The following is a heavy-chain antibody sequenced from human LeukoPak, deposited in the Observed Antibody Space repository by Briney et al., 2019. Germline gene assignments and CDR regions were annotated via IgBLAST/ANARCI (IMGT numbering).Heavy chain of an antibody. Sequence: SETLSLTCTVSGGSISSYYWSWIRQPPGKGPEWIGYIYTSGSTNYNPSLKSRVTISVDTSKNQFSLKPSSVTAADTAVYYCARSDRIFGSGWFDPWGQGTLVTVSS. CDR3: ARSDRIFGSGWFDP. V-gene: IGHV4-4*09. D-gene: IGHD3-3*01. CDR1: GGSISSYY. CDR2: IYTSGST. J-gene: IGHJ5*02.